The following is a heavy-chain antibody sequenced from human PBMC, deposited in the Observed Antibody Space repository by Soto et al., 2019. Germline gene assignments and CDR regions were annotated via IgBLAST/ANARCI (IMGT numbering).Heavy chain of an antibody. Sequence: QVQLVQSGAEVKKPGASVRVSCKASVYTFTNYYIDWERQATGQGLEWMGIINPNGGSTTYVQKFHCRVTMTRDTSTSTVYLELSRLRTEATALYYCARAAWITVTNRLNDVFDVWGQGTMGTVSS. CDR2: INPNGGST. CDR3: ARAAWITVTNRLNDVFDV. CDR1: VYTFTNYY. D-gene: IGHD4-4*01. J-gene: IGHJ3*01. V-gene: IGHV1-46*03.